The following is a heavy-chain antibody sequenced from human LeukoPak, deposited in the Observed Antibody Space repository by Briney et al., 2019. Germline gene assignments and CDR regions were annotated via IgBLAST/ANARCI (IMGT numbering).Heavy chain of an antibody. Sequence: SGGSLRLSCAASGFTFSSYEMNWVRQAPGKGLEWVSYISSSGSTIYYADSVKGRFTISRGNAKNSLYLQMNSLRAEDTAVYYCARDSPHGPDYWGQGTLVTVSS. V-gene: IGHV3-48*03. CDR2: ISSSGSTI. J-gene: IGHJ4*02. CDR3: ARDSPHGPDY. CDR1: GFTFSSYE. D-gene: IGHD5-24*01.